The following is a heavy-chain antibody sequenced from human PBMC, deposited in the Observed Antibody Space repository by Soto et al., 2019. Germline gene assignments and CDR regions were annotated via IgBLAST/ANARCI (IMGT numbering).Heavy chain of an antibody. CDR1: GFTFSDYS. D-gene: IGHD1-7*01. Sequence: GGSLRLSCEASGFTFSDYSMNWVRQAPGKGLEWVSSITGSSSYIYYADSVKGRFTISRDNAKNSLYLQMNSLRAEDTAVYYCARDRKYNWNYDWFDPWGQGT. CDR3: ARDRKYNWNYDWFDP. V-gene: IGHV3-21*01. CDR2: ITGSSSYI. J-gene: IGHJ5*02.